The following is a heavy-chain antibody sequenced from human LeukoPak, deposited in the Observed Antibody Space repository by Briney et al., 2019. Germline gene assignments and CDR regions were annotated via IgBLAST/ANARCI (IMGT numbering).Heavy chain of an antibody. J-gene: IGHJ3*02. CDR1: GGSISSGGYS. CDR3: ARAIDRSGYHNAFDI. CDR2: IYHSGIT. D-gene: IGHD3-3*01. Sequence: SETLSLTCAVSGGSISSGGYSWSWIRQPPGKGLEWIGYIYHSGITYYNPSLKSRVTISVDRSKNQFSLKLSSVTAADTAVYYCARAIDRSGYHNAFDIWGQGTMVTVSS. V-gene: IGHV4-30-2*01.